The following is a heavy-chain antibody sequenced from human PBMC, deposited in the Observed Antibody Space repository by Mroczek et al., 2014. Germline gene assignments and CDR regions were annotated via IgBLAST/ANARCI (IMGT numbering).Heavy chain of an antibody. CDR3: AKDRGGVLRPTIAAVPNYPPYNDY. V-gene: IGHV3-23*01. Sequence: ESGGGLVQPGGSLRLSCAASGFTFSSYAMSWVRQAPGKGLEWVSAISGSGGSTYYADSVKGRFTISRDNSKNTLYLQMNSLRAEDTAVYYCAKDRGGVLRPTIAAVPNYPPYNDYWGQGTLVTVSS. J-gene: IGHJ4*02. D-gene: IGHD6-6*01. CDR2: ISGSGGST. CDR1: GFTFSSYA.